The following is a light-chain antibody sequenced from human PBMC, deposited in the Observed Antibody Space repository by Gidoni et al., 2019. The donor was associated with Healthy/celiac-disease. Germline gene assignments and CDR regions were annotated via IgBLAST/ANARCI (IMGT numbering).Light chain of an antibody. CDR3: QQNYSTPRT. J-gene: IGKJ4*02. V-gene: IGKV1-39*01. Sequence: DIQLTQSPSPLSASVGDRVTITCRASQSISSYLNWYQQKPGKAPKHLIYAASSLQSGVASRFSGSGSGTEFTLTISSLQPEDFATYYCQQNYSTPRTFGRGTKVEIK. CDR1: QSISSY. CDR2: AAS.